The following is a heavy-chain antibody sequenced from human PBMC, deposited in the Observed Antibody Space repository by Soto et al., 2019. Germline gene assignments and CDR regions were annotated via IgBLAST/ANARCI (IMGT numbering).Heavy chain of an antibody. CDR2: IIPIFGTA. J-gene: IGHJ6*02. Sequence: SVKVSCKASGGTFSSYAISWVRQAPGQGLEWMGGIIPIFGTANYAQKFQGRVTITADESTSTAYMELSSLRSEDTAVYYCARGDYYGSGSSARHYYYYGMDVWGQGTTVTVSS. CDR3: ARGDYYGSGSSARHYYYYGMDV. CDR1: GGTFSSYA. D-gene: IGHD3-10*01. V-gene: IGHV1-69*13.